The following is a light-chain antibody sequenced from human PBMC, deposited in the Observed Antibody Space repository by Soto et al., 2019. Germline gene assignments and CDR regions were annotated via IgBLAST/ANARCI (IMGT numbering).Light chain of an antibody. J-gene: IGKJ5*01. CDR3: QQRSNWPG. V-gene: IGKV3-11*01. CDR1: QSVSSY. CDR2: DAS. Sequence: EIVLTQSPATLSLSPGERATLSCRASQSVSSYLAWYQQKPSQAPRLLIYDASNRATGIPARFSGSGSGTDFTLTLSSLEPEDFAVYYCQQRSNWPGFGQGTRLEIK.